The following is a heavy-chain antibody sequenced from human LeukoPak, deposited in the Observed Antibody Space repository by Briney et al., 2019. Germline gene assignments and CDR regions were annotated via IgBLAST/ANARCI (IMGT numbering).Heavy chain of an antibody. CDR2: IIPIFGIA. J-gene: IGHJ4*02. V-gene: IGHV1-69*04. Sequence: SVNVSCKGSGGTFSIYAISWVRQAPGQGLEWMGRIIPIFGIANYAQKFQGRVTITADKSTSTAYMELSSLRSEDTAVYYCARDSTGTSESEYWGQGTLVTVSS. CDR1: GGTFSIYA. D-gene: IGHD1-1*01. CDR3: ARDSTGTSESEY.